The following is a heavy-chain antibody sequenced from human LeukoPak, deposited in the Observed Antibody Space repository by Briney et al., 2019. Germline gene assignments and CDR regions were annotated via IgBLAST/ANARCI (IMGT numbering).Heavy chain of an antibody. Sequence: GGSLRLSCAASGFTFSGCAFHWVRQAPGKGLEWVAIISNDGNNKYYADSVKGRFTISRDNAKNTLYLQVNSLRAEDTAVYYCARQSYYYDSSGYYYDYWGQGTLVTVSS. CDR1: GFTFSGCA. J-gene: IGHJ4*02. V-gene: IGHV3-30*03. CDR2: ISNDGNNK. CDR3: ARQSYYYDSSGYYYDY. D-gene: IGHD3-22*01.